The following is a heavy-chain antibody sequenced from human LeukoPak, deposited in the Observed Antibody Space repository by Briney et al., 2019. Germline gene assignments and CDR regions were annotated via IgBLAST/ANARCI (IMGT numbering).Heavy chain of an antibody. J-gene: IGHJ2*01. D-gene: IGHD3-22*01. V-gene: IGHV3-21*01. CDR2: ISSSSSYI. CDR3: ARDARPYYYDSSGYGGWYFDL. CDR1: GFTFSSYS. Sequence: GGSLRLSCAASGFTFSSYSMNWVRQAPGKGLEWVSSISSSSSYIYYADSVKGRFTISRDNAKNSLYLQMNSLRAEDTAVYYCARDARPYYYDSSGYGGWYFDLWGRGTLVTVSS.